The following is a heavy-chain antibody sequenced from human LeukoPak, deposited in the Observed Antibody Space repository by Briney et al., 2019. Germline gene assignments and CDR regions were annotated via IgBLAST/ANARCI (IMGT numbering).Heavy chain of an antibody. J-gene: IGHJ4*02. D-gene: IGHD3-10*01. Sequence: SETLSLTCTVSGVSITTYYWSWIRQPPGKGLEWIGYIYYTGSTNYNPSLKSRVTISADTSKNEFSLRLTSVTAADTAVYYCAREANYYGSGSYFEGTFDYWGQGSLVTVSS. CDR2: IYYTGST. CDR1: GVSITTYY. V-gene: IGHV4-59*01. CDR3: AREANYYGSGSYFEGTFDY.